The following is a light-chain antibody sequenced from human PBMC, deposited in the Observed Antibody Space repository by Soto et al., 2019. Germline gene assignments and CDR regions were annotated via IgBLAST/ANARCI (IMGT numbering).Light chain of an antibody. CDR2: GAS. Sequence: EIVMTQSPATLSVSPGERAIVSCRASQSIRDNLAWYQQTPGRAPRLLIYGASIRATGVPARFSGSGSGTEFTLYISSLQSEDFAVYYCQQYDYWPPYTFGQGTKVEIK. CDR3: QQYDYWPPYT. CDR1: QSIRDN. V-gene: IGKV3-15*01. J-gene: IGKJ2*01.